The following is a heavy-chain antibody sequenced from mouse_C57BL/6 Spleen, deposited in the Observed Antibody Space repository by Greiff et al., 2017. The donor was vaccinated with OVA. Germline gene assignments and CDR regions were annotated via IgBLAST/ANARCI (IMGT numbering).Heavy chain of an antibody. D-gene: IGHD1-1*01. J-gene: IGHJ1*03. V-gene: IGHV2-2*01. Sequence: QVQLQQSGPGLVQPSPSLSITCTVSGFSLTSYGVHWVRQSPGKGLEWLGVIWSGGGTDYNAAFISSLSISKDNSKSQVFFKMNSLQADDTTIYYCARTPIYYYGSDWYFDVWGTGTTVTVSS. CDR3: ARTPIYYYGSDWYFDV. CDR1: GFSLTSYG. CDR2: IWSGGGT.